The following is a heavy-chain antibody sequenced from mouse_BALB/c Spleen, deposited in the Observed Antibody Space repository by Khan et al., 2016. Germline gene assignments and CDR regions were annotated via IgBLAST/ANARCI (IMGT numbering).Heavy chain of an antibody. Sequence: EVQLQESGPGLVKPSQSLSLTCSVTGYSITSGYYWNWIRQFPGNKLEWMGYISYDGSNNYNPSLKNRISITRDTSKNQFFLKLNSVTTEDTATYYCAGDTYDFDYWGQGTTLTVSS. J-gene: IGHJ2*01. CDR1: GYSITSGYY. D-gene: IGHD1-1*01. V-gene: IGHV3-6*02. CDR2: ISYDGSN. CDR3: AGDTYDFDY.